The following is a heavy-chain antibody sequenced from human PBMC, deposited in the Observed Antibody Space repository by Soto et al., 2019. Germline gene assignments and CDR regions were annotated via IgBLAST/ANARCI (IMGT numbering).Heavy chain of an antibody. CDR2: IWSDGSNQ. D-gene: IGHD3-10*01. V-gene: IGHV3-33*01. J-gene: IGHJ6*03. CDR3: ARERAFGENNHNYMDV. CDR1: AFTFSRHG. Sequence: GGSLRLSCAASAFTFSRHGMRWVRQATSKGQQWERVIWSDGSNQRYAESVKGRFTTSRDNSMNTRYLQMNSLRAEDTAVYYCARERAFGENNHNYMDVWDKGTTVTVSS.